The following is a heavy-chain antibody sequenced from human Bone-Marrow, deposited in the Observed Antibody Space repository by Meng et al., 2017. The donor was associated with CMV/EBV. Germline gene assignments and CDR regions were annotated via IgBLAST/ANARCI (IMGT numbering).Heavy chain of an antibody. CDR1: GGSISSGGYY. CDR2: IYYSGST. J-gene: IGHJ4*02. Sequence: SETLSLTCTVSGGSISSGGYYWSWIRQHPGKGLEWIGYIYYSGSTYYNPSLKSRVTISVDTSKNQFSLKLSSVTAADTAVYYCASHGIVGATSFDYWGQGTLVTLSS. V-gene: IGHV4-31*03. D-gene: IGHD1-26*01. CDR3: ASHGIVGATSFDY.